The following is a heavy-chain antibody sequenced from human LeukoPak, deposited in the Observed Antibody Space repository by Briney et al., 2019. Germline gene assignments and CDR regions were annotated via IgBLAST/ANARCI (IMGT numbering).Heavy chain of an antibody. D-gene: IGHD6-19*01. Sequence: SETLSLTCTVSGGSISSYYWSWIRQPPGKGLEWIGYIYYSGSTNYNPSLKSRVTGSADTSRNQLSLSLTSVTAADSAVYFCARGLRQGSAWSWGPKEKSYQYMDVWGTGTTVIVSS. CDR3: ARGLRQGSAWSWGPKEKSYQYMDV. V-gene: IGHV4-59*12. CDR1: GGSISSYY. CDR2: IYYSGST. J-gene: IGHJ6*04.